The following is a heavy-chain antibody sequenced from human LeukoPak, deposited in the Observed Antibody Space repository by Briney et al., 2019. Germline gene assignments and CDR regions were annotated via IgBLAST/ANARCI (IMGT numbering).Heavy chain of an antibody. Sequence: PSETLSLTCTVSDDSISNGIYYWSWMRQHPGAGLEWIGYIYGSGSTKYKPSLNSRVTISVDTSKKQFSLKLSSVTVADTAVYYCARATEGYPFDYWGPGTLVTVSS. CDR3: ARATEGYPFDY. J-gene: IGHJ4*02. D-gene: IGHD5-18*01. CDR2: IYGSGST. CDR1: DDSISNGIYY. V-gene: IGHV4-31*03.